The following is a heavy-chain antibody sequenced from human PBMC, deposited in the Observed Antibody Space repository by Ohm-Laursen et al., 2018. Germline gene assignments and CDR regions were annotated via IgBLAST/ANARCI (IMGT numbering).Heavy chain of an antibody. CDR1: GGSISSYY. CDR3: ARVSRRDGYNPLDY. V-gene: IGHV4-59*08. J-gene: IGHJ4*02. Sequence: SETLSLTCTVSGGSISSYYWSWIRQPPGKGLEWIGYIYYSGSTNYNPSLKSRVTISVDTSKNHFSLKLSSVTAADTAVYYCARVSRRDGYNPLDYWGQGTLVTVSS. D-gene: IGHD5-24*01. CDR2: IYYSGST.